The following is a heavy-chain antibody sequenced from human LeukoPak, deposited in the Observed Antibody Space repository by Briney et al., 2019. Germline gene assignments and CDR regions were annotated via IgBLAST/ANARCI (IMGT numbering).Heavy chain of an antibody. CDR1: GFTFSSYS. D-gene: IGHD1-1*01. V-gene: IGHV3-48*04. CDR2: ISSSSSTI. Sequence: GGSLRLSCAASGFTFSSYSMNWVRQAPGKGLEWVSYISSSSSTIYYADSVKGRFTISRDNAKNSLYLQMNSLRAEDTAVYYCGKIGTSIVCGYLDHWGQGTLVTVSS. CDR3: GKIGTSIVCGYLDH. J-gene: IGHJ4*01.